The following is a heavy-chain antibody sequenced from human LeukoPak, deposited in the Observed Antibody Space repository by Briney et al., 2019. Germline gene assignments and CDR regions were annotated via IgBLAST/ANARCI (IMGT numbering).Heavy chain of an antibody. D-gene: IGHD2-15*01. CDR3: ARDGGGGSSRYPTYLDY. CDR1: RFTFSSYA. J-gene: IGHJ4*02. Sequence: GGSLRLSCAASRFTFSSYAMHWVRQAPGKGLEWVAVISYDGSNEYHADSVKGRFTISRDNSKNTLSLQMSSLRAEDTAVYYCARDGGGGSSRYPTYLDYWGQGTLVTVSS. CDR2: ISYDGSNE. V-gene: IGHV3-30-3*01.